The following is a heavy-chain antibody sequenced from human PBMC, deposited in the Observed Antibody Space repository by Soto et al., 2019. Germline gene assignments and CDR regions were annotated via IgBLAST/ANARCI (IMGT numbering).Heavy chain of an antibody. CDR2: ISTSGSDI. J-gene: IGHJ4*02. CDR3: ARDRIAAR. Sequence: HHGGCMGISRATSVFPFSVWWMSWVRQAPGKGLDWVATISTSGSDIYYADSVKGRFTISRDNAKNSLYLQMNSLRAEDTAVDYCARDRIAARWGQGTLVTVSS. V-gene: IGHV3-48*04. D-gene: IGHD6-6*01. CDR1: VFPFSVWW.